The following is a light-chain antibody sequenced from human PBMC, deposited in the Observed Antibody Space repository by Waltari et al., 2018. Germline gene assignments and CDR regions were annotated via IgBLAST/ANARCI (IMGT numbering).Light chain of an antibody. Sequence: QSVLTQPPSASGTPGQRVTISCSGSSSNVGANVVNWYQHLPGTAPKLLIYRNDRRPSGVPDRFSASKSGTSASLAISGLRPEDEADYYCASWDDSLNGRWVFGGGTKLTVL. CDR1: SSNVGANV. J-gene: IGLJ2*01. CDR2: RND. V-gene: IGLV1-44*01. CDR3: ASWDDSLNGRWV.